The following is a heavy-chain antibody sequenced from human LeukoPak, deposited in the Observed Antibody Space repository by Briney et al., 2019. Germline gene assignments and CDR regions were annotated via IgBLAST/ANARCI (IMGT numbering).Heavy chain of an antibody. J-gene: IGHJ6*02. CDR3: AKHSGSSYYYAMDV. CDR2: ISGSSGSS. Sequence: GGSLRLSCEVSGSTFSSYAMSWVRQAPGKGLEWVSLISGSSGSSYYADSVKGRYTISRDNSKNTLYLQMNSLRAEDTAVYYCAKHSGSSYYYAMDVWGQGTTVTVSS. V-gene: IGHV3-23*01. D-gene: IGHD3-22*01. CDR1: GSTFSSYA.